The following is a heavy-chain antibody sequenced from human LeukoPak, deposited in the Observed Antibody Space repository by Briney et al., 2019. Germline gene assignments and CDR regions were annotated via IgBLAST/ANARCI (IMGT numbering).Heavy chain of an antibody. CDR3: ARRSPPYYYDSSGYYDY. Sequence: PSETLSLTCTVSGGSISSYYWSWIRQPPGKGLEWIGYIYYSGSTNYNPSLKSRVTISVDTSKNQFSLKLSSVTAADTAVYYCARRSPPYYYDSSGYYDYWGQGTLVTVS. CDR2: IYYSGST. V-gene: IGHV4-59*01. J-gene: IGHJ4*02. D-gene: IGHD3-22*01. CDR1: GGSISSYY.